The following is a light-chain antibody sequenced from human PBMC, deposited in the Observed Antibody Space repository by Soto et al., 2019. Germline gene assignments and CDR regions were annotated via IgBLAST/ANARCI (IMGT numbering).Light chain of an antibody. Sequence: DIQMTQSPSSLSASVGGGVTITCRASQDISNYLAWYQQIPGKAPKLLISAASTLHSGVPSRFSGSGSGTYFALTVSGLQPEDSATYYCQQAKSFPLSFGGGTKVELK. V-gene: IGKV1-12*01. J-gene: IGKJ4*01. CDR1: QDISNY. CDR3: QQAKSFPLS. CDR2: AAS.